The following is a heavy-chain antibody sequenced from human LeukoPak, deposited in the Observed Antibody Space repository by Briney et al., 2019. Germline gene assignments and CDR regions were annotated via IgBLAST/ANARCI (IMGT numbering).Heavy chain of an antibody. J-gene: IGHJ4*02. V-gene: IGHV3-48*03. CDR2: ISSSGSSI. D-gene: IGHD4-23*01. Sequence: PGGSLRLSCAASGFIFSSYEMNWVRQAPGKGLEFISYISSSGSSIYYVDSVKGRFTISRDNAKNSLYLQMNSLRAEDTAVYYCARDNGNPRTYFDYWGQGTLVTVSS. CDR3: ARDNGNPRTYFDY. CDR1: GFIFSSYE.